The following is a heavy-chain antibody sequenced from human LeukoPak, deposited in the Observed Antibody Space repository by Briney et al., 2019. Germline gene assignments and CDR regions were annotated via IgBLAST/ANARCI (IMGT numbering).Heavy chain of an antibody. CDR1: GFTFSDYY. D-gene: IGHD7-27*01. V-gene: IGHV3-11*04. CDR2: ISSSGSTI. CDR3: AKDLGSFNWGFDY. Sequence: PGGSLRLSCAASGFTFSDYYMSWIRQAPGKGLEWVSYISSSGSTIYYADSVKGRFTISRDNSKNTLYLQMNSLRAEDTAVYYCAKDLGSFNWGFDYWGQGTLVTVSS. J-gene: IGHJ4*02.